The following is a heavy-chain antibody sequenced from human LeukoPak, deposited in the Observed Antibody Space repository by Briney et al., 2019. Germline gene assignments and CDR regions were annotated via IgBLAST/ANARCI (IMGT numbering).Heavy chain of an antibody. CDR1: GYTFTCYY. J-gene: IGHJ4*02. Sequence: ASVKVSCKAPGYTFTCYYMHWVRQAPGQGLEWMGWINPNSGGTNYAQKFQGRVTMTRDTSISTAYMELSRLRSDDTAVYYCARTPLTTVVTLNFDYWGQGTLVTVSS. V-gene: IGHV1-2*02. D-gene: IGHD4-23*01. CDR2: INPNSGGT. CDR3: ARTPLTTVVTLNFDY.